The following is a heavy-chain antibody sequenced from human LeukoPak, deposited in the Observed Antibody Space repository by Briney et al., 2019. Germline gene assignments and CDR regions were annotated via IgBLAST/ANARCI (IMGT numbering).Heavy chain of an antibody. CDR3: AKESYFGSGSYPDY. V-gene: IGHV3-30*18. CDR2: ISHDGSDN. Sequence: GRSLRLSCAASGFTFSSYGMHWVRQAPGKGLEWVAVISHDGSDNHYADSVKGRFTISRDNSKNTVYLQMSSLRPEDTAVYFCAKESYFGSGSYPDYWGQGTLVRVSS. D-gene: IGHD3-10*01. CDR1: GFTFSSYG. J-gene: IGHJ4*02.